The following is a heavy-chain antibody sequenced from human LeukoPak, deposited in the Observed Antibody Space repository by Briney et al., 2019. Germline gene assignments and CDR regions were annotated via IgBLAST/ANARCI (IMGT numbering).Heavy chain of an antibody. D-gene: IGHD1-26*01. CDR1: GYTFTSYG. CDR3: ARDPGTPDVGGGSWFDP. Sequence: ASVKVSCKASGYTFTSYGISWVRQAPGQGLEWMGWISAYNGNTNYAQKLQGRVTMTTDTSTSTAYMELRSLRSDDTAVYYCARDPGTPDVGGGSWFDPWGQGTLVTVSS. J-gene: IGHJ5*02. CDR2: ISAYNGNT. V-gene: IGHV1-18*01.